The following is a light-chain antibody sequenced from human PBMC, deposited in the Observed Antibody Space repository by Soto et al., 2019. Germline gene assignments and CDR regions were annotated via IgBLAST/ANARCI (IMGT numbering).Light chain of an antibody. J-gene: IGKJ5*01. CDR2: DAS. CDR1: QSVSSY. Sequence: EIALTQSPATLSLSPGARATLSCRARQSVSSYLAWYQQKPGQAPRLLIYDASTRATGIPARFSGSGSGTDFTLTISSLQPEDFAVYYCQQRSNWPPFTFGQGTRLEIK. V-gene: IGKV3-11*01. CDR3: QQRSNWPPFT.